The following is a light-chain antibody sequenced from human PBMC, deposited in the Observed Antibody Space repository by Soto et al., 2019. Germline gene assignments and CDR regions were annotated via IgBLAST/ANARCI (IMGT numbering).Light chain of an antibody. CDR3: QSSDSSLSGAVV. Sequence: QSVLTQPPSVSGAPGQRVTISCTGSSSNIGAGYDVHRYQHLPGTAPKLLIYGNINRPSGVPDRFSGSQSGTSASLAITGLQAEDEADYYCQSSDSSLSGAVVFGGGTKVTVL. J-gene: IGLJ2*01. CDR2: GNI. V-gene: IGLV1-40*01. CDR1: SSNIGAGYD.